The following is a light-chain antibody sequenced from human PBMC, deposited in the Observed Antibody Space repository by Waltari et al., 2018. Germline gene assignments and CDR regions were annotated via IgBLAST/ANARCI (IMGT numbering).Light chain of an antibody. CDR3: QQYGSSVMYT. CDR2: GAS. CDR1: QRLIKRY. Sequence: EVVLTQSPGTLSLSPGESATLSCRASQRLIKRYVAWYQQKPGQAPTLLIYGASNRAAGIPDRFSASVSETDFTLTISRLEPEDFGVYYCQQYGSSVMYTFGQGTKLEI. V-gene: IGKV3-20*01. J-gene: IGKJ2*01.